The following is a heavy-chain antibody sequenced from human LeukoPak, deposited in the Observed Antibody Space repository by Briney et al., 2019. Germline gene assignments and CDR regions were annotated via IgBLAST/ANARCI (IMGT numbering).Heavy chain of an antibody. CDR2: IYYSGST. D-gene: IGHD3-10*01. CDR1: GGSISSSSYY. V-gene: IGHV4-39*07. Sequence: NPSETLSLTCTVSGGSISSSSYYWGWIRQPPGKGLEWIGSIYYSGSTYYNPSLKSRVTISVDTSKNQFSLKLSSVTAADTAVYYCARKAGSGSHPFDYWGQGTLVTVSS. J-gene: IGHJ4*02. CDR3: ARKAGSGSHPFDY.